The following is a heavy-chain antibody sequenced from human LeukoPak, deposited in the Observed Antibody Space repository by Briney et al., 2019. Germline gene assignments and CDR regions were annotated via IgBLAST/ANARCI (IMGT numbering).Heavy chain of an antibody. CDR2: ISYDGSSE. J-gene: IGHJ6*02. D-gene: IGHD3-16*01. CDR3: ARDRSDYSIKYYYYYGMDV. Sequence: GGSLRLSCAASGFSFSSYGMSWFRQAPGKGLEWVAVISYDGSSEYYADSVRGRFTISRDNSKNTLYLQMNSLGAEDTAVFYCARDRSDYSIKYYYYYGMDVWGQGTTVTVSS. CDR1: GFSFSSYG. V-gene: IGHV3-30*03.